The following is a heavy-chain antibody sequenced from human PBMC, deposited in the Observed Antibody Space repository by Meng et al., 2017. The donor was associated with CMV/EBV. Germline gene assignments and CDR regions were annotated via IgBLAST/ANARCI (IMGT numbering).Heavy chain of an antibody. V-gene: IGHV1-18*01. CDR3: ARDAKYSGSPVGAY. CDR1: GYTFTSYG. J-gene: IGHJ4*02. CDR2: ISAYNGNT. D-gene: IGHD1-26*01. Sequence: ASVKVSCKASGYTFTSYGISWVRQAPGQGLEWMGWISAYNGNTNYAQKLQGRVTMTTDTSTSTAYMELRSLRSDDTAVYYCARDAKYSGSPVGAYWGQGTLVTVSS.